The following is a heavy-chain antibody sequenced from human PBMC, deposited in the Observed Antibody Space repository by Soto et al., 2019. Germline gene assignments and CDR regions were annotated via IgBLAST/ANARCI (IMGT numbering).Heavy chain of an antibody. CDR1: GGTFSSYT. Sequence: SVKVSCKASGGTFSSYTISWVRQAPGQGLEWMGRIIPILGIANYAQKFQGRVTITADKSTSTAYMELSSLRSEDTAVYYCAASSGWYESNAFDIWGQGTMVTVSS. CDR2: IIPILGIA. D-gene: IGHD6-19*01. CDR3: AASSGWYESNAFDI. J-gene: IGHJ3*02. V-gene: IGHV1-69*02.